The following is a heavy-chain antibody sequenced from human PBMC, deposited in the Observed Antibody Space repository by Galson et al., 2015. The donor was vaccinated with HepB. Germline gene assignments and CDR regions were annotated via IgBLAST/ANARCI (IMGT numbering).Heavy chain of an antibody. CDR1: GFTFSRLW. D-gene: IGHD3-10*01. J-gene: IGHJ3*02. Sequence: SLRLSCAVSGFTFSRLWMNWVRQAPGKGLEWIGEISHSGSTNYNPSLKSRVTISLDKSKNQFSLKLNSVTAADTAVYYCATRDYYYASGSYYYGDAFDIWGQGTLVTVSS. CDR3: ATRDYYYASGSYYYGDAFDI. V-gene: IGHV4-4*02. CDR2: ISHSGST.